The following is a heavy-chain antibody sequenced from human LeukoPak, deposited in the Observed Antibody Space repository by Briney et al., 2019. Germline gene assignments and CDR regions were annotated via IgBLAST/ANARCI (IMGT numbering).Heavy chain of an antibody. D-gene: IGHD2-15*01. CDR3: ARGYCSGGSCFHFDY. J-gene: IGHJ4*02. CDR2: IRYDGSNK. CDR1: GFTFSSCA. V-gene: IGHV3-30*02. Sequence: GGSLRLSCAASGFTFSSCAMHWVRQAPGKGLEWVAFIRYDGSNKYYADSVKGRFTISRDNSKNTLYLQMNSLRAEDTAVYYCARGYCSGGSCFHFDYWGQGTLVTVSS.